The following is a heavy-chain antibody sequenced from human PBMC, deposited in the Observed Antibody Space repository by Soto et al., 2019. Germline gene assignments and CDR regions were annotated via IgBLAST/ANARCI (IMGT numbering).Heavy chain of an antibody. D-gene: IGHD2-2*01. Sequence: SEKLSLTCTVSGGSISSYYWSWIRQPPGKGLEWIGYIYYSGSTNYNPSPKSRVTISVDTSKNQFSLKLSSVTAADTAVYCFARESEVEGAFDICGQGTMVTVSS. J-gene: IGHJ3*02. CDR2: IYYSGST. V-gene: IGHV4-59*01. CDR3: ARESEVEGAFDI. CDR1: GGSISSYY.